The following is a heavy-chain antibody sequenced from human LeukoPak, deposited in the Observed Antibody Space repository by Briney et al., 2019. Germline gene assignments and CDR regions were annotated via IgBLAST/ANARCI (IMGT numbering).Heavy chain of an antibody. J-gene: IGHJ4*02. Sequence: GGSLRLSCAASGFTFSSYVLHWVRQAPGKGLEWVAVISYDGSNKYYADSVKGRFTISRDNAKNSLYLQMNSLRAEDKAVYYCARGTNIFDYWGQGTLVTVSS. D-gene: IGHD2-8*01. CDR3: ARGTNIFDY. V-gene: IGHV3-30*04. CDR1: GFTFSSYV. CDR2: ISYDGSNK.